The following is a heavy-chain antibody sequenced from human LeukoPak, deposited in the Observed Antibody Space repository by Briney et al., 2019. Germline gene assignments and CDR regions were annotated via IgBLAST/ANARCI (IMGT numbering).Heavy chain of an antibody. D-gene: IGHD4-17*01. CDR3: ARGTYGYYMDV. J-gene: IGHJ6*03. Sequence: SETLSLTCSGSSYSISNSLYWGWLRQPPGKGLGWIGSIYRSGSTFYNPSLKSRVTISLDTSKNQFSLKLSSVTAADTAVYFCARGTYGYYMDVWGKGTTVTVSS. CDR2: IYRSGST. CDR1: SYSISNSLY. V-gene: IGHV4-38-2*02.